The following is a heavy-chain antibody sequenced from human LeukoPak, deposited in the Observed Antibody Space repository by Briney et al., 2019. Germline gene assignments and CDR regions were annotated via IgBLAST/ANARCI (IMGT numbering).Heavy chain of an antibody. J-gene: IGHJ5*02. CDR2: IYSSGTT. CDR3: ARLVAVTGTADWFDP. Sequence: PSETLSLTCTVSGGFLSNYFWSWIRQPPGKGLEWIGYIYSSGTTNYNPSLMSRVTISVDTSRNQFSLKLTSVTAAGTAVYFCARLVAVTGTADWFDPWGQGALVTVSS. D-gene: IGHD6-19*01. CDR1: GGFLSNYF. V-gene: IGHV4-59*08.